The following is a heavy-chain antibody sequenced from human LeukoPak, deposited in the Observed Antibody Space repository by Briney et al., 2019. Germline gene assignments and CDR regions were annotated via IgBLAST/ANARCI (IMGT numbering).Heavy chain of an antibody. J-gene: IGHJ6*02. CDR2: IYYSGST. V-gene: IGHV4-30-4*01. D-gene: IGHD1-14*01. CDR3: ARDHGNRYYYYGMDV. Sequence: SETLSLTCTVSGGSISSSDYHWSWIRQPPGKGLEWIGYIYYSGSTYYNPSLKSRVTISVDTSKNQFSLRLSSVTAADTAVYYCARDHGNRYYYYGMDVWGQGTTVTVSS. CDR1: GGSISSSDYH.